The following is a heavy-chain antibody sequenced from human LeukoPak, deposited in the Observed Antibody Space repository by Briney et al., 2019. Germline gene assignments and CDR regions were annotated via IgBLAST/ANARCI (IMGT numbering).Heavy chain of an antibody. V-gene: IGHV4-59*01. CDR1: GGSITTTY. CDR3: SMYDYSRWHHLTY. D-gene: IGHD3-16*01. CDR2: IHYSGST. Sequence: SSETLSLTCTVSGGSITTTYSGWIRQPPGKGLELIGYIHYSGSTDYNPSLQSRVTMSIDTSKNQFSLNLSSVTAADTAVYYCSMYDYSRWHHLTYWGQGTLVIVYS. J-gene: IGHJ4*02.